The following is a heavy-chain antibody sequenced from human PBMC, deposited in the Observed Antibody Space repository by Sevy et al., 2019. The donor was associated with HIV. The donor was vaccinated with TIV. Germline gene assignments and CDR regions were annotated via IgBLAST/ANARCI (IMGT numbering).Heavy chain of an antibody. J-gene: IGHJ4*02. V-gene: IGHV3-33*01. CDR3: ARDRDSSGTGDDFDY. D-gene: IGHD3-22*01. CDR2: IWYDGSNK. Sequence: GGSLRLSCAASGFTSSSYGMHWVRQAPGKGLEWVAVIWYDGSNKYYADSVKGRFTISRDNSKITLYLQMNSLRAEDTAVYYCARDRDSSGTGDDFDYWGQGTLVTVSS. CDR1: GFTSSSYG.